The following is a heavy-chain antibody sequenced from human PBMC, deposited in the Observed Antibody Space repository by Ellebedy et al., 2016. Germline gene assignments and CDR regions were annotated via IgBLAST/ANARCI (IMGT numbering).Heavy chain of an antibody. CDR1: GFTVSSNY. CDR2: IYRGGST. D-gene: IGHD4-17*01. Sequence: GGSLRLSCAASGFTVSSNYMSWVRQAPGKGLEWVSLIYRGGSTNYADSVKGRFTISRDNSKNTLYLQMNSLRAEDTAVYYCASAVYGDYGYGLDVWGQGTTVTVSS. J-gene: IGHJ6*02. V-gene: IGHV3-53*01. CDR3: ASAVYGDYGYGLDV.